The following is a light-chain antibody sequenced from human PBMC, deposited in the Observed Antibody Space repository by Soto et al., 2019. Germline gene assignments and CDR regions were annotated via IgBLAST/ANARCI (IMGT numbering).Light chain of an antibody. V-gene: IGKV3-20*01. J-gene: IGKJ5*01. Sequence: EFVLTQSPGTLSLSPGERATLSCRASQSVGSNYLAWYQQKPGQAPRLLIYGASNRATDIADRFSGSGSGPDFALAISRLEPEDFALYFCQQYGYSRITFGQGTRLEIK. CDR1: QSVGSNY. CDR2: GAS. CDR3: QQYGYSRIT.